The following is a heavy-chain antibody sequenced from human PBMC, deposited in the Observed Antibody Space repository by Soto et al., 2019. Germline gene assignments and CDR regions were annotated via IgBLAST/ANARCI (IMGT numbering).Heavy chain of an antibody. D-gene: IGHD6-13*01. Sequence: EVQLLESGGGLLQPGGSLRLSCAASGFTFSSYAMSWVRQAPGKGLEWVSVISGSGGSAYFADSVKGRFTISRDNSKNTLYLQMNSLRADDTAVYYRAKGGSSWSYFDYWGQGTLVTVSS. V-gene: IGHV3-23*01. CDR2: ISGSGGSA. CDR3: AKGGSSWSYFDY. J-gene: IGHJ4*02. CDR1: GFTFSSYA.